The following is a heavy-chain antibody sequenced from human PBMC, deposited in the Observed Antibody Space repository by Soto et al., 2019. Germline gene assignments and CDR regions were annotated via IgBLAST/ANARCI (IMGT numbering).Heavy chain of an antibody. V-gene: IGHV3-33*08. J-gene: IGHJ4*02. CDR3: ARGGKRRFSYDTSGYHYAQD. D-gene: IGHD3-22*01. CDR2: IWYDGSKE. CDR1: GFSFSSHG. Sequence: QVQMVESGGGVVRPGRSLRVSCVASGFSFSSHGMHWVRRAPGKGLEWVALIWYDGSKEFYADSVKGRFPISRDNSDNTLSLQMTSLRAEDTAVYYCARGGKRRFSYDTSGYHYAQDWGQGTLVTVSS.